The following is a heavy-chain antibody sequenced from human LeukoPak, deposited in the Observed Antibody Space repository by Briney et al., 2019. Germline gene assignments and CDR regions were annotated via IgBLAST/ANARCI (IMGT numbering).Heavy chain of an antibody. J-gene: IGHJ4*02. CDR1: GFTFTNHW. Sequence: GGSLRLSCAASGFTFTNHWMHWVRQAPGKGLVWVSRIRPDGRETNHAGSVKGRFTISRDNAKNTLYLQMNSLGDEDTAVYFCGRDAVLGSGSVECWGQGVLVTVYS. V-gene: IGHV3-74*01. CDR3: GRDAVLGSGSVEC. D-gene: IGHD3-10*01. CDR2: IRPDGRET.